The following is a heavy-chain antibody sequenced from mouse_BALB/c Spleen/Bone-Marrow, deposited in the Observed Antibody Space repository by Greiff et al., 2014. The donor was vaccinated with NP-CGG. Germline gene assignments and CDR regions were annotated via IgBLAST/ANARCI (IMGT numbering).Heavy chain of an antibody. CDR2: ISNGGGST. J-gene: IGHJ3*01. Sequence: EVQRVESGGGLVQPGGSLKLSCAASGFTFSSYTMSWVRQTPEKRLEWVAYISNGGGSTYYPDTVKGRFTISRDNAKNTLYLQMSSLKSEDTAMYYCARRYDYGYGPFAYWGQGTPVTVSA. V-gene: IGHV5-12-2*01. CDR1: GFTFSSYT. D-gene: IGHD1-2*01. CDR3: ARRYDYGYGPFAY.